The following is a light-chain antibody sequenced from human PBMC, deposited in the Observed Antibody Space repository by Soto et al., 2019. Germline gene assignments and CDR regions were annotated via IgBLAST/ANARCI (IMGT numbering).Light chain of an antibody. J-gene: IGLJ7*01. CDR1: SFNIGSNT. Sequence: QSVLTQPHSAYGTPGQRVTISCSGSSFNIGSNTVNWYQQLPGTAPKLLIYSNSQRPSGVPDRFSGSKSGTAASLAISGLQSEDEADYYGEAWDDSLKEPVFGGGTQLTVL. CDR2: SNS. V-gene: IGLV1-44*01. CDR3: EAWDDSLKEPV.